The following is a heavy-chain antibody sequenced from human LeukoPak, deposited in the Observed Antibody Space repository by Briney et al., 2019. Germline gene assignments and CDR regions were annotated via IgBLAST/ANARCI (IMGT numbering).Heavy chain of an antibody. V-gene: IGHV1-8*01. CDR3: ARVWGAIGY. CDR1: GYTFTNYD. D-gene: IGHD1-26*01. J-gene: IGHJ4*02. Sequence: GASVKVSCKTSGYTFTNYDIDWVRQATGQGLEWMGWMNPKSGNTGSAQRFQGRVTMTRDTSISTAYMELSSLRSEDTAVYHCARVWGAIGYWGQGTLVTVSS. CDR2: MNPKSGNT.